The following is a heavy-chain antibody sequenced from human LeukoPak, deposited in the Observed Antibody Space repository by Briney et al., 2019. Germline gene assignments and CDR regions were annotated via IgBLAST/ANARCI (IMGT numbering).Heavy chain of an antibody. D-gene: IGHD3-22*01. J-gene: IGHJ4*02. CDR3: ARARNDYDSNGFSFRDY. Sequence: GGSLRLSCAASGISFSSHGTHWVRQAPGKGLEWVAVIWYDGNNIYYADSVKGRFTISRDNSKNTLYLQMNSLRAEDTALYYCARARNDYDSNGFSFRDYWGQGTLVTVSS. CDR1: GISFSSHG. V-gene: IGHV3-33*01. CDR2: IWYDGNNI.